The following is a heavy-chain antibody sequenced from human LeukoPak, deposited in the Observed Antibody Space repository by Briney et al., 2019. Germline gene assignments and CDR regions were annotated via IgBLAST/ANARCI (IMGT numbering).Heavy chain of an antibody. J-gene: IGHJ4*02. V-gene: IGHV1-24*01. Sequence: ASVKVSCKVSGYTLTELSMHCVRQAPGKGLEWMGGFDPEDGETIYAQKFQGRVTMTEDTSTDTAYMELSSLRSEDTAVYYCATPNHRYCSGGSCYSLDYWGQGTLVTVFS. CDR2: FDPEDGET. CDR1: GYTLTELS. CDR3: ATPNHRYCSGGSCYSLDY. D-gene: IGHD2-15*01.